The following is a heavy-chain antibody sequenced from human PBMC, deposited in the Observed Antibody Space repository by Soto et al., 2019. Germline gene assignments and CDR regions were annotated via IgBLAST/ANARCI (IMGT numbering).Heavy chain of an antibody. Sequence: PSETLSLTCTVSGGSISSGGYYWSWIRQHPGKGLEWIGYIYYSGSTYYNPSLKSRVTISVDTSKNQFSLKLSSVTAADTAVYYRARAHSGKLAVYYFDYWGQGALVTVSS. D-gene: IGHD1-26*01. V-gene: IGHV4-31*03. CDR3: ARAHSGKLAVYYFDY. CDR2: IYYSGST. CDR1: GGSISSGGYY. J-gene: IGHJ4*02.